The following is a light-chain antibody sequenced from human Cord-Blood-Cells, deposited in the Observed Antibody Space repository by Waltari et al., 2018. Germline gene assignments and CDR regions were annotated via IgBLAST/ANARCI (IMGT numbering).Light chain of an antibody. CDR2: AAS. CDR3: QQYYSYPYT. V-gene: IGKV1-8*01. CDR1: QGISSY. Sequence: ALRMTQSPSSISASTGDTVTITGRAIQGISSYLAWYQQKPGKAPKLLIYAASTLQSGVPSRFSGSGSGTDYTRTISCQLSQDFATYYCQQYYSYPYTFGQGTKLEIK. J-gene: IGKJ2*01.